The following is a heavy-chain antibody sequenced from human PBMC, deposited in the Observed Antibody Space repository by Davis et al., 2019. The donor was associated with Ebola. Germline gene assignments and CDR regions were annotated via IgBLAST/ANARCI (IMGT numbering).Heavy chain of an antibody. V-gene: IGHV3-23*01. D-gene: IGHD3-22*01. CDR3: ASSSYYYDSSGHDY. J-gene: IGHJ4*02. CDR1: GFTFSSYA. Sequence: PGGSLRLSCTASGFTFSSYAMSWVRQAPGKGLEWVSAISGSGGSTYYADSVKGRFTISRDNSKNTLYMEMNSLRAEDTAVYYCASSSYYYDSSGHDYWGQGTLVTVSS. CDR2: ISGSGGST.